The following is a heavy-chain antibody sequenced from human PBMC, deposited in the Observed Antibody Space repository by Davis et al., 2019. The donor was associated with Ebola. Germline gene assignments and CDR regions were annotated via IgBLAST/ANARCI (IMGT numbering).Heavy chain of an antibody. CDR1: GYTFTSYY. CDR3: ATDRWPFDY. CDR2: INPSGGST. V-gene: IGHV1-46*01. D-gene: IGHD4-23*01. Sequence: ASVKVSCKASGYTFTSYYMHWVRQAPGQGLEWMGIINPSGGSTSYAQKFQGRVTMTEDTSTDTAYMELSSLRSEDTAVYYCATDRWPFDYWGQGTLVTVSS. J-gene: IGHJ4*02.